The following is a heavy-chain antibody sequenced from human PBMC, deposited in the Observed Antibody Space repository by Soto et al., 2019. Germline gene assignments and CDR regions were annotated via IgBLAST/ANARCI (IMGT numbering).Heavy chain of an antibody. CDR2: ISGSGGST. V-gene: IGHV3-23*01. J-gene: IGHJ4*02. D-gene: IGHD3-22*01. CDR3: ARAPLGIIVAPDF. Sequence: PGGSLRLSCAASGFTFSSYAMSWVRQAPGKGLEWVSAISGSGGSTYYADSVKGRFTISRDNSKNTLYLQMNSLRADDTAVYYCARAPLGIIVAPDFWGQGTLVTVSS. CDR1: GFTFSSYA.